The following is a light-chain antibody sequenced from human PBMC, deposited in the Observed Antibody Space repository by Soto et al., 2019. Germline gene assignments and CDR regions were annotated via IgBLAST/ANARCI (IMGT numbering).Light chain of an antibody. CDR3: TPNGSSPLT. CDR1: QSVSSSY. Sequence: EIVLTQSPGTLSLSPGERATLSCRASQSVSSSYLAWYQQKPGQAPRLLIYGASSRASGIPDRFSGSGSGTDFTLTISRLEPEDFAVYYCTPNGSSPLTFGQGTKVDIK. CDR2: GAS. V-gene: IGKV3-20*01. J-gene: IGKJ1*01.